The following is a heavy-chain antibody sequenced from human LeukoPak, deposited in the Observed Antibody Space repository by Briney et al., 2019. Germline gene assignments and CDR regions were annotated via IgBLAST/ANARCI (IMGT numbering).Heavy chain of an antibody. CDR1: GGSFSGYY. D-gene: IGHD6-13*01. Sequence: SETLSLTCAVYGGSFSGYYWSWIRQPPGKGLEWIGSIYYSGSTYYNPSLKSRVTISVDTPKNQFSLKLSSVTAADTAVYYCARPYSSSWYALPFYWGQGTLVTVSS. CDR2: IYYSGST. CDR3: ARPYSSSWYALPFY. V-gene: IGHV4-34*01. J-gene: IGHJ4*02.